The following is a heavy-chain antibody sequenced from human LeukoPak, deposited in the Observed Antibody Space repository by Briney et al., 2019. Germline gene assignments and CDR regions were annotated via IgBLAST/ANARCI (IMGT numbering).Heavy chain of an antibody. V-gene: IGHV4-59*01. CDR1: GGSISSYY. D-gene: IGHD1-1*01. CDR3: ARGVGNENY. J-gene: IGHJ4*02. Sequence: KTSETLSLTCTVSGGSISSYYWSWIRQPPGKGLEWIGYFYYSGSTNYNPSLKSRVTISVDTSKNQFSLKLSSVTAADTAVYYCARGVGNENYWGQGTLVTVSS. CDR2: FYYSGST.